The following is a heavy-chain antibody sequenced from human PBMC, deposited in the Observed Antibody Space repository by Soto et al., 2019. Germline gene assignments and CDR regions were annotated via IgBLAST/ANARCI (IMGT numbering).Heavy chain of an antibody. J-gene: IGHJ6*02. D-gene: IGHD6-19*01. CDR3: ARDGAVAGTGHYYYYYGMDV. CDR1: GGTFSSYA. CDR2: IIPIFGTA. Sequence: QVQLVQSGAEVKKPGSSVKVSCKASGGTFSSYAISWVRQAPGQGLEWMGGIIPIFGTANYAQKFQGRVTITADESTSTAYMELSSLRSEDTAVYYCARDGAVAGTGHYYYYYGMDVWGQGTTVTVSS. V-gene: IGHV1-69*12.